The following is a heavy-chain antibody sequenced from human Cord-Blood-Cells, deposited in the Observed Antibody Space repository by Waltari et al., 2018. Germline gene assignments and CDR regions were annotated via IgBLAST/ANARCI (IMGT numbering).Heavy chain of an antibody. V-gene: IGHV4-30-2*01. CDR3: ARVGGITMVQGVITNLNGWFDP. Sequence: WIGYIYHSGSTYYNPSLKSRGTISVDRSKNQFSLKLSSVTAADTAVYYCARVGGITMVQGVITNLNGWFDPWGQGTLVTVSS. CDR2: IYHSGST. D-gene: IGHD3-10*01. J-gene: IGHJ5*02.